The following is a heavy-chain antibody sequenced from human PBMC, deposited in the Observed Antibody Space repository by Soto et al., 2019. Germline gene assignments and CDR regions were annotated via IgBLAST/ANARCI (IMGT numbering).Heavy chain of an antibody. V-gene: IGHV1-2*06. J-gene: IGHJ4*02. Sequence: ASVKVSCKASGGTFTTFYIHWVRQAPGQGLEWMGRMNVDTGGTTYAQKFQGRVTMTRDTSISTAYMEVTNVKSDDTAIYYCTRDGNFVLRGYSFGFDFWGQGTRVTVSS. D-gene: IGHD5-18*01. CDR3: TRDGNFVLRGYSFGFDF. CDR1: GGTFTTFY. CDR2: MNVDTGGT.